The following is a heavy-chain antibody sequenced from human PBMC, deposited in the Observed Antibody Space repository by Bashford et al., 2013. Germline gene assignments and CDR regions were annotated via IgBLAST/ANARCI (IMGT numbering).Heavy chain of an antibody. CDR1: GDPINSGTYY. Sequence: SETLSLTCTVSGDPINSGTYYWSWIRHRPGKGLEWIGYIYDSVTTYYNPSLKTRVTISMDTSQNQFSLRLTSVTAADTAVYYCAREEGDENYFDYWGQGTLVTVSS. V-gene: IGHV4-31*03. CDR2: IYDSVTT. J-gene: IGHJ4*02. CDR3: AREEGDENYFDY.